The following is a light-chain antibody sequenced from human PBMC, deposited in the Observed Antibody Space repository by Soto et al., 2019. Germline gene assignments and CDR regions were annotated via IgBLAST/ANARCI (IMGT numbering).Light chain of an antibody. CDR3: ATWDDSLNGYV. Sequence: QSVLPQPPSASGTPGQRVSISCSGSRPNIGKNYLYWLQQIPGTAPKLLIYMDNQRPSGVPDRFSGSRSGTSASLAISGLRSEDEADYFCATWDDSLNGYVFGTGTKV. V-gene: IGLV1-47*01. CDR1: RPNIGKNY. CDR2: MDN. J-gene: IGLJ1*01.